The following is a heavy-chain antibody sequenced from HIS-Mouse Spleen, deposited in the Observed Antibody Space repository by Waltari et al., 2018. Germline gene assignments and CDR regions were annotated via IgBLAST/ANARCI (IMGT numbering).Heavy chain of an antibody. CDR3: ARGASGSYYLVSVSDY. J-gene: IGHJ4*02. Sequence: EVQLVESGGGLVQPGGSLRLSCAASGFHFSSYSLNWVRQAPGKGLEWVSYISISSSTIYYADSVKGRFTISRDNAKNSLYLQMNSLRAEDTAVYYCARGASGSYYLVSVSDYWGQGTLVTVSS. V-gene: IGHV3-48*01. CDR1: GFHFSSYS. D-gene: IGHD1-26*01. CDR2: ISISSSTI.